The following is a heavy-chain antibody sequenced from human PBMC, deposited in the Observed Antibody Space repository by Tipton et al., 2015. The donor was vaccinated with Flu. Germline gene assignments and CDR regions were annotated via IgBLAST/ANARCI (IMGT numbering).Heavy chain of an antibody. CDR2: IYHSGST. CDR3: ASWLSSSWYSSYFDY. J-gene: IGHJ4*02. CDR1: GGSISSSNW. Sequence: SLRLSCAVSGGSISSSNWWSWVRQPPGKGLEWIGEIYHSGSTNYNPSLKSRVTISVDKSKNQFFLKLSSVTAADTAVYYCASWLSSSWYSSYFDYWGQGTLVTVSS. D-gene: IGHD6-13*01. V-gene: IGHV4-4*02.